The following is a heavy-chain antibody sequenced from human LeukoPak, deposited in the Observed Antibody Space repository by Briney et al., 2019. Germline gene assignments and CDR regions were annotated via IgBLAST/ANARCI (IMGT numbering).Heavy chain of an antibody. D-gene: IGHD3-9*01. CDR1: GFTFSSYE. J-gene: IGHJ6*03. CDR2: ISSSGSTI. V-gene: IGHV3-48*03. Sequence: GGSLRLSCAASGFTFSSYEMNWVRQAPGKGLEWVSYISSSGSTIYYADSVKGRFTVSRDNAKNSLYLQMNSLRAEDTAVYYCARLDDIYPYYYYYMDVWGKGTTVTISS. CDR3: ARLDDIYPYYYYYMDV.